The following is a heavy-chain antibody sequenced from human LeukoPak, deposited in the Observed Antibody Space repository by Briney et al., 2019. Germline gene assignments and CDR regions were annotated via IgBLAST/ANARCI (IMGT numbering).Heavy chain of an antibody. Sequence: SETLSLTCTVSGGSISSGSYYWSWIRQPAGKRLEWIGRIYTSGSTNYNPSLKSRVTISVDTSKNQFSLKLSSVTAADTAVYYCARGSPGLVDPWGQGTLVTVSS. CDR3: ARGSPGLVDP. D-gene: IGHD3-16*01. CDR2: IYTSGST. CDR1: GGSISSGSYY. V-gene: IGHV4-61*02. J-gene: IGHJ5*02.